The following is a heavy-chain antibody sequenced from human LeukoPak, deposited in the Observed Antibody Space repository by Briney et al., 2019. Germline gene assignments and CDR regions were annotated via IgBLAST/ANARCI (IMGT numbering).Heavy chain of an antibody. V-gene: IGHV1-46*01. CDR3: ARAGIVATIRNWFDP. CDR2: INPSGGST. D-gene: IGHD5-12*01. CDR1: GYTFTSYY. J-gene: IGHJ5*02. Sequence: ASVKVSCKASGYTFTSYYMHWVRQAPGQGLEWMGIINPSGGSTSYAQKFQGRVTMTRDTSTSTVYMELSSLRSEDTAVYYCARAGIVATIRNWFDPWGQGTLVTVSS.